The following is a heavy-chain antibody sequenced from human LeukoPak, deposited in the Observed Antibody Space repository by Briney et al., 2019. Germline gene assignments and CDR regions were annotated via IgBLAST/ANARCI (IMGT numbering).Heavy chain of an antibody. D-gene: IGHD2-15*01. V-gene: IGHV3-48*03. Sequence: GGSLRLSCAASGFTFSSYEMNWVRQAPGKGLEWVSYISSSGSTIYYADSVKGRFTISRDNAKNSLYLQMNSLRAEDTAVYYCARVVVVAATLMNWGQGTLVTVSS. CDR3: ARVVVVAATLMN. CDR2: ISSSGSTI. CDR1: GFTFSSYE. J-gene: IGHJ4*02.